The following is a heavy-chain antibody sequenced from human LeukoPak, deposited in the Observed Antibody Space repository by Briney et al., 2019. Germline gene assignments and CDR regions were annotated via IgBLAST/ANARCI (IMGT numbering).Heavy chain of an antibody. D-gene: IGHD1-26*01. CDR3: ARDGRDQWELLDY. J-gene: IGHJ4*02. V-gene: IGHV3-23*01. Sequence: GGSLRLSCAASGFTFSSYAMSWVRQAPGKGLEWVSAISGSGGSTYYADSVKGRFTISRDNAKNSLYLQMNSLRAEDTAVYYCARDGRDQWELLDYWGQGTLVTVSS. CDR1: GFTFSSYA. CDR2: ISGSGGST.